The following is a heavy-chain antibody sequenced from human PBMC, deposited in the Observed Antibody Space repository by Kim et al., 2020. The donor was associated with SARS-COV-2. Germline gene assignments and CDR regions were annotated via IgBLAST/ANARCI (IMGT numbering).Heavy chain of an antibody. CDR2: ISWNSGSI. CDR1: GFTFGDYA. Sequence: GGSLRLSCAASGFTFGDYAMHWVRQAPGKGLEWVSGISWNSGSIGYADSVKGRCTISRDNAKNSLYLQMNSLRAEDTALYYCAKDTLWFGDLHYMDVWGKGTTVTVSS. V-gene: IGHV3-9*01. CDR3: AKDTLWFGDLHYMDV. J-gene: IGHJ6*03. D-gene: IGHD3-10*01.